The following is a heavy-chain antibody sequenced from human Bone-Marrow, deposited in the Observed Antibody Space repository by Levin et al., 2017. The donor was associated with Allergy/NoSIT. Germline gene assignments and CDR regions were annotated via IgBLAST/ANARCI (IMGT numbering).Heavy chain of an antibody. CDR1: GFTFSSYA. CDR2: ISYDGSNK. Sequence: GESLKISCAASGFTFSSYAMHWVRQAPGKGLEWVAVISYDGSNKYYADSVKGRFTISRDNSKNTLYLQMNSLRAEDTAVYYCARGTLEWEVAQFDYWGQGTLVTVSS. J-gene: IGHJ4*02. D-gene: IGHD5-12*01. V-gene: IGHV3-30-3*01. CDR3: ARGTLEWEVAQFDY.